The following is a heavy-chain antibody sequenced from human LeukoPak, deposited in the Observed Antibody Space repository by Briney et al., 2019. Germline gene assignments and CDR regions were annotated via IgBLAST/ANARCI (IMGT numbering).Heavy chain of an antibody. CDR1: RYTFTSYG. Sequence: ASVKVSCKASRYTFTSYGISWVRQAPGQGLDGMGWISAYNCNTNYAQKLQGRVTMTTDTSTSTAYMELRSLRSDDTAVYYCARDEGYYDSSGSVWRGADFDYCGQGTLVTVSS. D-gene: IGHD3-22*01. J-gene: IGHJ4*02. CDR3: ARDEGYYDSSGSVWRGADFDY. CDR2: ISAYNCNT. V-gene: IGHV1-18*01.